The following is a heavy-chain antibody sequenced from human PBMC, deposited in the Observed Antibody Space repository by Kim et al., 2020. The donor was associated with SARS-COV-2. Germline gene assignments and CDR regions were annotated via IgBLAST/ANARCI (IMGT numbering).Heavy chain of an antibody. V-gene: IGHV3-30*02. J-gene: IGHJ4*02. CDR3: ASQRSGSYSYFDH. Sequence: YADSVKGRFTISRDNSKNTLYLQMNSLRAEDTAVYYCASQRSGSYSYFDHWGQGTLVTVSS. D-gene: IGHD1-26*01.